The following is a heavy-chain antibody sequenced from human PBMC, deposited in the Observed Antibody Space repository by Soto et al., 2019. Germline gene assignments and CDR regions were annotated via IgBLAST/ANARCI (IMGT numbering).Heavy chain of an antibody. V-gene: IGHV3-30*18. D-gene: IGHD2-15*01. J-gene: IGHJ4*02. CDR2: ISYDGSNK. Sequence: GGSLRLSCAASGFTFSSYGMHWVRQAPGKGLEWVAVISYDGSNKYYADSVKGRFTISRDNSKNTLYLQMNSLRAEDTAVYYCAKERALVVVAAATSLDYWGQGTLVTVSS. CDR1: GFTFSSYG. CDR3: AKERALVVVAAATSLDY.